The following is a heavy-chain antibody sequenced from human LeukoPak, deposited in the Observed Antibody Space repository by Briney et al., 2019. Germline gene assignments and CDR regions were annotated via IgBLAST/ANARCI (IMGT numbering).Heavy chain of an antibody. Sequence: SVKVSCKASGGTFSSYAISWVRQAPGQGLEWMGGIIPIFGTANYAQKFQGRVTITTDESTSTAYMELSSLRSEDTAVYYCARDSAYYSDSSGYPYNWFDPWGQGTLVTVSS. D-gene: IGHD3-22*01. CDR1: GGTFSSYA. CDR2: IIPIFGTA. J-gene: IGHJ5*02. CDR3: ARDSAYYSDSSGYPYNWFDP. V-gene: IGHV1-69*05.